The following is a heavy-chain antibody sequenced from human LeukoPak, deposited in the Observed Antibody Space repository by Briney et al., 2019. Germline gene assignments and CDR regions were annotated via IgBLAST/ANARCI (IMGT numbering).Heavy chain of an antibody. J-gene: IGHJ4*03. V-gene: IGHV4-34*01. CDR3: ASRSLTLAAARCFDD. CDR1: GESFSAYF. CDR2: IDHRGIS. D-gene: IGHD2-15*01. Sequence: SETLPLTCAVHGESFSAYFWSWIRQVPGRGLEWIGEIDHRGISNYNPSLKSRATILVDTSNNRFSLSLASVTAADTATYYCASRSLTLAAARCFDDWGQGTVVTVSS.